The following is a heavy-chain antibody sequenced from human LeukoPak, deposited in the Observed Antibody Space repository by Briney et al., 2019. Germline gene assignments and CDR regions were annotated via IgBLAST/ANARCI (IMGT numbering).Heavy chain of an antibody. J-gene: IGHJ6*02. CDR3: AKDPKSYYYYYGMDV. V-gene: IGHV3-9*01. CDR2: ISWNSGSI. Sequence: GGSLRLSCAASGFTFDDYAMHWVRQAPGKGLEWVSGISWNSGSIGYADSVKGRFTISRDNGKNSLYLQMNSLRPEDTALYYCAKDPKSYYYYYGMDVWGQGTTVTVSS. CDR1: GFTFDDYA.